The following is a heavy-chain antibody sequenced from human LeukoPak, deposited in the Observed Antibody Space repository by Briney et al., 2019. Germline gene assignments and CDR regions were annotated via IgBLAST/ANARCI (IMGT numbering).Heavy chain of an antibody. Sequence: ASVKVSCKASGYTFTSYAMNWVRQASGQGLEWMGWINTNTGNPTYAQGFTGRFVFSLDTSVSTAYLQISSLKADDTAVYYCARERNDCYGSSGCVGDSYMDVWGKGTTVTVSS. J-gene: IGHJ6*03. CDR2: INTNTGNP. V-gene: IGHV7-4-1*02. CDR3: ARERNDCYGSSGCVGDSYMDV. CDR1: GYTFTSYA. D-gene: IGHD3-22*01.